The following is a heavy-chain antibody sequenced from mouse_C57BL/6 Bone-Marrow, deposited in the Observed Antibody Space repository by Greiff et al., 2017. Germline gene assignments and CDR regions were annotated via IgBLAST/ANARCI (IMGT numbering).Heavy chain of an antibody. D-gene: IGHD1-1*01. CDR2: IHPSDSDT. J-gene: IGHJ4*01. Sequence: QVQLQQPGAELVKPGASVKVSCKASGYTFTNYWMHWVKQRPGQGLEWIGRIHPSDSDTSYNQKFKGKATLTVDKSSSTAYMQLRSLTSEDSAVXYCAIGGYYGSSGAMDYWGQGTSVTVSS. CDR1: GYTFTNYW. CDR3: AIGGYYGSSGAMDY. V-gene: IGHV1-74*01.